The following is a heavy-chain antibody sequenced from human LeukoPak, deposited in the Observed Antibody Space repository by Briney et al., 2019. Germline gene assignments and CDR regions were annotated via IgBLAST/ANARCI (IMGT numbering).Heavy chain of an antibody. CDR1: GYTFSSYS. CDR2: IRSSSSYI. CDR3: ARVGNDYDRSGYYPRAHYFDY. V-gene: IGHV3-21*01. Sequence: PGGSLKLSCAASGYTFSSYSMNSVRQAPGKGLESLSSIRSSSSYIYYAASVTGRFTISRHNATNSLYLQMNSLTPEDTAVYYSARVGNDYDRSGYYPRAHYFDYWAQGTLVTVSS. J-gene: IGHJ4*02. D-gene: IGHD3-22*01.